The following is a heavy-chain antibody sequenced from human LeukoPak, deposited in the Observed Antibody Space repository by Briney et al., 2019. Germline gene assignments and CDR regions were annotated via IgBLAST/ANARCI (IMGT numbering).Heavy chain of an antibody. CDR1: GFTFSSYW. CDR2: MNLDGSEK. J-gene: IGHJ4*02. CDR3: ARDDGFSCYSY. Sequence: GGSLRLSCAASGFTFSSYWMTWVRQAPGKGLEWVANMNLDGSEKYYVDSVKGRFTISRDNAKNSLYLQMNSLTAEDTAICYCARDDGFSCYSYWGQGILVTVSS. V-gene: IGHV3-7*01. D-gene: IGHD3/OR15-3a*01.